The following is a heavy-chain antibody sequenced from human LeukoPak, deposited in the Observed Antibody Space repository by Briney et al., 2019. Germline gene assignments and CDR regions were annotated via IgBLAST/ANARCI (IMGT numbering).Heavy chain of an antibody. D-gene: IGHD2-2*01. J-gene: IGHJ4*02. Sequence: ASVKVSCKASGYTFTSYYMHWVRQASGQGLEWMRIINPSGGSTSYAKKFKGRVTMTRDTSTSTVYMELSSLRSEDTAVYYCARSPPDQLLFSYWGQGTLVTVSS. CDR1: GYTFTSYY. CDR2: INPSGGST. V-gene: IGHV1-46*03. CDR3: ARSPPDQLLFSY.